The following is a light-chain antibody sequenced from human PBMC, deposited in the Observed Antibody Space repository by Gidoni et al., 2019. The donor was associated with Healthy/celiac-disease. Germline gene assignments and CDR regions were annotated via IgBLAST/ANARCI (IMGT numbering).Light chain of an antibody. Sequence: DIVMTQSPDSLAVSLGERATINCKSSQSVLHNSNNKNYLAWYQQKAGQPPKLLIYWASTRESGVPDRVSGSGSGTDFTLTISSLQAEDVAVYYCQQHYSTPRTFGQGTKVEIK. V-gene: IGKV4-1*01. J-gene: IGKJ1*01. CDR1: QSVLHNSNNKNY. CDR2: WAS. CDR3: QQHYSTPRT.